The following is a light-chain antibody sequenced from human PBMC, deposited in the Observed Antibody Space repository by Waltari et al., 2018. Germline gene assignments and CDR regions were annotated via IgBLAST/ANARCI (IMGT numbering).Light chain of an antibody. Sequence: EIVLTQSPGTLSLSPGERVTLSCRASQTVANTYLAWYQHQPGHAPRLLVYGASSRAPGRPDRFSGSGSGTDFTLTINSLEPEDVAVYYCQKYGSSPPWAFGQGTKVEIK. CDR1: QTVANTY. V-gene: IGKV3-20*01. J-gene: IGKJ1*01. CDR3: QKYGSSPPWA. CDR2: GAS.